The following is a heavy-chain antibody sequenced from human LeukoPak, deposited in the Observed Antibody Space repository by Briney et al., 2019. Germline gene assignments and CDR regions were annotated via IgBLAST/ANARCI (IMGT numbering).Heavy chain of an antibody. CDR3: ARVLPHRHLRYGYYGRRGYAFDI. V-gene: IGHV4-31*03. CDR2: TYYSGST. CDR1: GGSISSGGYY. Sequence: SETLSLTCTVSGGSISSGGYYWSWIRQHPGKGLEWIGYTYYSGSTYYNPSLKSRVIISVDTSKNQFSLKLSSVTAADTAVYYCARVLPHRHLRYGYYGRRGYAFDIWGQGTMVTVSS. D-gene: IGHD4-17*01. J-gene: IGHJ3*02.